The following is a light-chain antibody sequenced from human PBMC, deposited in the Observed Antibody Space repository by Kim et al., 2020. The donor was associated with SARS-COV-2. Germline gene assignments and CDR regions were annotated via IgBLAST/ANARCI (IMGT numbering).Light chain of an antibody. V-gene: IGKV3-20*01. Sequence: ESVLTQSPGTLSLSPGERATLSCRASQRVNNNYLAWYHQKPGRAPRLLIYGAYTRATGIPVRFSGSGSGTDFTLTINGLESEDFGVYYCQRYGGRVTFGQGTKLEI. CDR3: QRYGGRVT. CDR1: QRVNNNY. J-gene: IGKJ2*01. CDR2: GAY.